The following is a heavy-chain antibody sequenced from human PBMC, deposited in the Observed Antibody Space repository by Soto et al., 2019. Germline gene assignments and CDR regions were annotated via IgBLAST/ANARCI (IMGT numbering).Heavy chain of an antibody. CDR1: GFTFNSYS. V-gene: IGHV3-21*01. CDR3: ARDLFSSSARYFDY. CDR2: IGSSSSYI. J-gene: IGHJ4*02. D-gene: IGHD6-6*01. Sequence: EVQLVESGGSLVKPGGSLRLSCAASGFTFNSYSMNWVRQAPGKGLEWVSSIGSSSSYIYYADSVKGRFTISRDNAKNSQYLQMNSLRAEDTAVYYCARDLFSSSARYFDYWGQGTLVTVSS.